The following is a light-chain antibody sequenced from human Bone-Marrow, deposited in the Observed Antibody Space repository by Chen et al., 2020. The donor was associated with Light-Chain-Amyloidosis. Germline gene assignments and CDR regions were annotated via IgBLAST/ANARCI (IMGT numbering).Light chain of an antibody. CDR3: RLYTFTNALS. V-gene: IGLV2-14*01. CDR1: SSDVGGDNH. CDR2: EVT. J-gene: IGLJ1*01. Sequence: QSALTQPASVSGSPGQSITISCTGTSSDVGGDNHVSWYQQHPDKAPKLMIYEVTNRPSWVPNRFSGPKAVNTDSLTISGLPPGSDAGYFCRLYTFTNALSFGSGTKVTGL.